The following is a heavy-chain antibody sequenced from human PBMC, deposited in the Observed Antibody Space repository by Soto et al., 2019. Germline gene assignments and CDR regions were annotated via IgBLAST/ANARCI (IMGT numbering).Heavy chain of an antibody. CDR2: VSTSGRST. CDR3: VKQAHGLDGVAFDY. Sequence: EVQLVESGGGLVQPGGSLRLSCSASGFIFSESTIYWVRQVPGKGLEAISAVSTSGRSTYYADSVKDRFTISRDNSKNTLFLQMGSLRPEDTAIYYCVKQAHGLDGVAFDYWGQGTRVTVAS. V-gene: IGHV3-64D*06. D-gene: IGHD2-15*01. CDR1: GFIFSEST. J-gene: IGHJ4*02.